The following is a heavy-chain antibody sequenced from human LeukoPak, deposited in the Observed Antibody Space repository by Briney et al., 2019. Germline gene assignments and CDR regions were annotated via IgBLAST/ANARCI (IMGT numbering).Heavy chain of an antibody. CDR3: ARDRGILAYSSGWYSY. D-gene: IGHD6-19*01. J-gene: IGHJ4*02. V-gene: IGHV1-2*02. CDR2: INPNSGGT. CDR1: GHTFTGYY. Sequence: ASVKVSCKASGHTFTGYYMHWVRQAPGQGLEWMGWINPNSGGTNYAQKFQGRVTMTRDTSISTAYMELSRLRSDDTAVYYCARDRGILAYSSGWYSYWGQGTLVTVSS.